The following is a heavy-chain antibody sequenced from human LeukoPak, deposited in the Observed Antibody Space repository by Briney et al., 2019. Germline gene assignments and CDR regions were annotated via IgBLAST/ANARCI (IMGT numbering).Heavy chain of an antibody. Sequence: KPSETLSLTCTVSGGSISSGDYYWSWIRQPPGKGLEWIGYIYYSGSTYYNPSLKSRVTISVDTSKNQFSLKLSSVTAADTAVYYCARKPLLNWFDPWGQGTLVTVSS. CDR2: IYYSGST. J-gene: IGHJ5*02. CDR3: ARKPLLNWFDP. D-gene: IGHD2/OR15-2a*01. CDR1: GGSISSGDYY. V-gene: IGHV4-30-4*01.